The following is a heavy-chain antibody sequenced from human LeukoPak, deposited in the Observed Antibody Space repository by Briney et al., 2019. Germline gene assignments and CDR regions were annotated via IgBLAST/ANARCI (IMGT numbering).Heavy chain of an antibody. Sequence: SETLSLTCSVSGSSITSVSYGAWIRQTPERGLELIGSLSHSGATYYNPSLTSRLSTSVDTSNNRFSLTLRSVTAADTAVYYCARVGSSNSHYAFWGPGTLVTVSS. CDR2: LSHSGAT. D-gene: IGHD3-10*01. V-gene: IGHV4-38-2*02. CDR3: ARVGSSNSHYAF. J-gene: IGHJ4*02. CDR1: GSSITSVSY.